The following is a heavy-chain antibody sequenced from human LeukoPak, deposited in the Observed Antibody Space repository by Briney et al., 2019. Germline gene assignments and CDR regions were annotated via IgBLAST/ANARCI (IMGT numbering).Heavy chain of an antibody. J-gene: IGHJ4*02. CDR1: GFTFSSYW. CDR3: SANFDF. D-gene: IGHD6-25*01. V-gene: IGHV3-33*08. Sequence: QPGGSLRLSCAASGFTFSSYWMHWVRQAPGKGLEWVAVIWYDGSNQYYADSVKGRFTISRDNSKNTLYLQMNSLRAEDTAVYYCSANFDFWGQGTLVTVSS. CDR2: IWYDGSNQ.